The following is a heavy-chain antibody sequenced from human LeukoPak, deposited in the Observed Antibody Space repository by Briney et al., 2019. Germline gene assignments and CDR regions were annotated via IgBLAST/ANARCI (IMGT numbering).Heavy chain of an antibody. CDR1: GGSISSGSYY. CDR3: ARGRRIDI. CDR2: IYTSGST. Sequence: PSETLSLTCTVSGGSISSGSYYWSWIRQPAGKGLEWIGRIYTSGSTNYNPSLKSRVTISVDTSKNQFSLKLSSVTAADTAVYYCARGRRIDIWGQGTMVTVSS. J-gene: IGHJ3*02. V-gene: IGHV4-61*02.